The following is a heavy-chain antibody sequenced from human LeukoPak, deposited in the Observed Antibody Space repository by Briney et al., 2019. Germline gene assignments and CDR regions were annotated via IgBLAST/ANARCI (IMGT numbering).Heavy chain of an antibody. Sequence: GGSLRLSCAASGFTFSSYAMHWVRQAPGKGLEWVAVISYDGSNKYYADSVKGRFTISRDNSKNTLYLQMNSLRAEDTAVYYCARESVDYSHIDYWGQGTLVTVSS. J-gene: IGHJ4*02. D-gene: IGHD4-11*01. CDR3: ARESVDYSHIDY. CDR1: GFTFSSYA. V-gene: IGHV3-30-3*01. CDR2: ISYDGSNK.